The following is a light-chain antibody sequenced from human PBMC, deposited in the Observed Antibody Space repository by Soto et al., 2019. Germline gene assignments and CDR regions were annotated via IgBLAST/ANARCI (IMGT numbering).Light chain of an antibody. Sequence: IQLTQSPSSLSASVGDRFTITCRASQGISSYLAWYQQKPGKAPKLLIYAASTLQSGVPSRFSGSGSGTDFTLTISSLQPEDFATYYCQQLNSYPLFGQGTRLEIK. CDR2: AAS. J-gene: IGKJ5*01. V-gene: IGKV1-9*01. CDR1: QGISSY. CDR3: QQLNSYPL.